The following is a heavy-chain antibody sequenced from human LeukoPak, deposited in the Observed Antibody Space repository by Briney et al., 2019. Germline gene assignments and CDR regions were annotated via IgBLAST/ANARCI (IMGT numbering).Heavy chain of an antibody. Sequence: GGSLRLSCAASGFTFSSCGMHWVRQAPGKGLEWVAFIRYDGSNKYYADSVKGRFTISRDNSKNTLYLQMNSLRAEDTAVYYCAKDISLGSRMGAYYFDYWGQGTLVTVSS. J-gene: IGHJ4*02. CDR1: GFTFSSCG. V-gene: IGHV3-30*02. CDR3: AKDISLGSRMGAYYFDY. CDR2: IRYDGSNK. D-gene: IGHD1-26*01.